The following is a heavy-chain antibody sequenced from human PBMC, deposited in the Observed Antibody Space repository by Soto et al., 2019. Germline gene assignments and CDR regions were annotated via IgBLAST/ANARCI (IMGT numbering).Heavy chain of an antibody. Sequence: GGSLRLSCAASGFTFSSYSMNWVRQAPGKGLEWVSRINSDGSSTSYADSVKGRFTISRDNAKNTLYLQMNSLRAEDTAVYYCARDRIGWGDAFDIWGQGTMVTVSS. CDR3: ARDRIGWGDAFDI. J-gene: IGHJ3*02. CDR1: GFTFSSYS. V-gene: IGHV3-74*01. CDR2: INSDGSST. D-gene: IGHD3-16*01.